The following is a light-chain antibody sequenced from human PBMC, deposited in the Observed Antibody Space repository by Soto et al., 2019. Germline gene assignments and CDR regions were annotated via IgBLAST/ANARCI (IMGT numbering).Light chain of an antibody. CDR2: WAS. CDR3: QQYYSTPLIT. CDR1: QSVLYSSNNKNY. Sequence: DIVMTQSPDSLAVSLGERATINCKSSQSVLYSSNNKNYLAWYQQKPGQPPKLLIYWASTRESGVPDRFSGSGSGTDFTLTISSLQAEDVPVYYCQQYYSTPLITFGQGTRLEIK. J-gene: IGKJ5*01. V-gene: IGKV4-1*01.